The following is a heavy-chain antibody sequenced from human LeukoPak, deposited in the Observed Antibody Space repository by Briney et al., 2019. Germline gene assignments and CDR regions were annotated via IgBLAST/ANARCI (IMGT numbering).Heavy chain of an antibody. Sequence: ASVKVSCKASGYTFTSYGISWVRQAPGQGLEWMGWISAYNGNTNYAQKLQGRVTMTTDTSTNTAYMELRSLRSDDTAVYYCARDGDRYCSGGSCCYYYYGMDVWGKGTTVTVSS. CDR1: GYTFTSYG. V-gene: IGHV1-18*04. J-gene: IGHJ6*04. CDR2: ISAYNGNT. CDR3: ARDGDRYCSGGSCCYYYYGMDV. D-gene: IGHD2-15*01.